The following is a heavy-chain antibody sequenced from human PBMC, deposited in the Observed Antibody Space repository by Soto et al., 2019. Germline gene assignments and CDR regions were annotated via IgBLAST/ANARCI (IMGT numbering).Heavy chain of an antibody. CDR3: ASDDVLCDGGRCYGVPLDD. D-gene: IGHD2-15*01. CDR1: GFTVSSKY. J-gene: IGHJ6*04. V-gene: IGHV3-66*01. Sequence: EVHLVESGGGLVQPGGSLRLSCAASGFTVSSKYMSWVRQAPGKGLEWVSLIQSGGPTYYADSVKGRFTISRDTSENTLHLQMDSLRAEDNGFYYWASDDVLCDGGRCYGVPLDDWGKGTTVTVAS. CDR2: IQSGGPT.